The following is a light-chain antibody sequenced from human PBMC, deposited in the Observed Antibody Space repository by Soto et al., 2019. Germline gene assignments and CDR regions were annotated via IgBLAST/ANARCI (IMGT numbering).Light chain of an antibody. V-gene: IGKV3-20*01. CDR2: GAS. CDR3: QQYGSSPRGA. CDR1: QSISSSF. J-gene: IGKJ1*01. Sequence: DIVLTQSPGVLSLSPGERATLSCRASQSISSSFLAWYQQKSGQAPRLLIYGASSRATGIPDRFSGSGSGTDFTLTITRLEPQDFAVYYCQQYGSSPRGAFGQGTKVEIK.